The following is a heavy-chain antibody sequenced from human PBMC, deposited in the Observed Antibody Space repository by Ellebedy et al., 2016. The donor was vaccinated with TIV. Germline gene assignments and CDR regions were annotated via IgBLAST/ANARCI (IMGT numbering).Heavy chain of an antibody. Sequence: PGGSLRLSCAASGFTVGRNFMNWVRQAPGKVFEWVSVTYADGRTHYADSMKGRFTISRDNSKNTLYLQMDSLRVEDTAVYYCARWNYYDDSSPAFDIWGQGTRVTVSS. CDR3: ARWNYYDDSSPAFDI. CDR2: TYADGRT. J-gene: IGHJ3*02. V-gene: IGHV3-66*01. CDR1: GFTVGRNF. D-gene: IGHD3-16*01.